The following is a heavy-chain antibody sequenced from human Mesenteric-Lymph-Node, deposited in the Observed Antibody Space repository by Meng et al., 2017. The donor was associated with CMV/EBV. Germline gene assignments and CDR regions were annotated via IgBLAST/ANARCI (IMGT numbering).Heavy chain of an antibody. CDR3: ARGQGSSTSCYRY. J-gene: IGHJ4*02. D-gene: IGHD2-2*01. V-gene: IGHV4-39*07. CDR1: GDSIVSDTYY. CDR2: INHSGST. Sequence: SETLSLTCSVSGDSIVSDTYYWAWIRQPPGKGLEWIGEINHSGSTNYNPSLKSRVTISVDTSKNQFSLKLSSVTAADTAVYYCARGQGSSTSCYRYWGQGTLVTVSS.